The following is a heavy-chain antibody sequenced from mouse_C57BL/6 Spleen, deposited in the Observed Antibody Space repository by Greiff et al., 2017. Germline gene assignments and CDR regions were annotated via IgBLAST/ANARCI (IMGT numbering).Heavy chain of an antibody. J-gene: IGHJ3*01. V-gene: IGHV1-53*01. CDR3: ARGGGPCAY. Sequence: QVQLQQPGTELVKPGPSVSLSSRASATTFTSNWCHGVKQRPGQALDGIGNINPSNGGTNYNEKFKSKATLTVDKSSSTAYMQLSSLTSEDSAVYYCARGGGPCAYWGQGTLVTVSA. CDR2: INPSNGGT. D-gene: IGHD1-1*02. CDR1: ATTFTSNW.